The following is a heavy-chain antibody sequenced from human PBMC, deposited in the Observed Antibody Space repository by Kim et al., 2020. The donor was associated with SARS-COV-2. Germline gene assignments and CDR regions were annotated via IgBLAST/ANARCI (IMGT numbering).Heavy chain of an antibody. CDR2: ISYDGSNK. CDR3: AREAAAPIRDAFDI. Sequence: GGSLRLSCAASGFTFSSYAMHWVRQAPGKGLEWVAVISYDGSNKYYADSVKGRFTISRDNSKNTLYLQMNSLRAEDTAVYYCAREAAAPIRDAFDIWGQGTMVTVSS. CDR1: GFTFSSYA. D-gene: IGHD6-13*01. V-gene: IGHV3-30-3*01. J-gene: IGHJ3*02.